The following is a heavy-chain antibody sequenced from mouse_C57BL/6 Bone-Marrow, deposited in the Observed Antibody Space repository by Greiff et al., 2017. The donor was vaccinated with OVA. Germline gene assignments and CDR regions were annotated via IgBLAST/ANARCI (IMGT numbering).Heavy chain of an antibody. CDR3: ARETIYYGSSSYYFDY. D-gene: IGHD1-1*01. V-gene: IGHV3-6*01. J-gene: IGHJ2*01. CDR2: ISYDGSN. CDR1: GYSITSGYY. Sequence: EVKLMESGPGLVKPSQSLSLTCSVTGYSITSGYYWNWIRQFPGNKLEWMGYISYDGSNNYNPSLKNRISITRDTSKNQFFLKLNSVTTEDTATYYCARETIYYGSSSYYFDYWGQGTTLTVSS.